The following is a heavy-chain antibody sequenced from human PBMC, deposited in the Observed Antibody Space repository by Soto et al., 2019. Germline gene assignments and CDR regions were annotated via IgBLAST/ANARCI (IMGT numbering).Heavy chain of an antibody. CDR1: GGSISSGGYY. J-gene: IGHJ6*02. Sequence: SETLSLTCTVSGGSISSGGYYWSWIRQHPGKGLEWIGYIYYSGSTYYNPSLKSRVTISVDTSKNQFSLKLSSVTAADTAVYYCARAADIECTTGVCYRDYYYYGMDVWGQGTTVTVYS. CDR2: IYYSGST. D-gene: IGHD2-8*01. V-gene: IGHV4-31*03. CDR3: ARAADIECTTGVCYRDYYYYGMDV.